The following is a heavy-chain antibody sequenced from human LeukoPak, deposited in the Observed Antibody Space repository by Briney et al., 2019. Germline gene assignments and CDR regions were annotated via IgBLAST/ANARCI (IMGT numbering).Heavy chain of an antibody. CDR1: GFTFSSYE. Sequence: GGSPRLSCAASGFTFSSYEMNWVRQAPGKGLEWVSYVSSSGSTIYYADSVKGRFTISRDNAKNSLYLQMNSLRAEDTAVYYCASSIVVVPAATIDEIWGQGTLVTVSS. J-gene: IGHJ4*02. D-gene: IGHD2-2*01. CDR3: ASSIVVVPAATIDEI. CDR2: VSSSGSTI. V-gene: IGHV3-48*03.